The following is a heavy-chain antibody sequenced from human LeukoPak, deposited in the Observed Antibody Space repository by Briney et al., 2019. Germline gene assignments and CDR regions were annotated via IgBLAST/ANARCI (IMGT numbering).Heavy chain of an antibody. V-gene: IGHV3-30*18. Sequence: GGSLRLSCAASGFTFSSYAMHWVRQAPGKGLVWVGVISDDGRRKDYADSVKGRFTISRDNSKDTLYLQMNSLRAEDTAVYYCAKRPSDYGDYVSYFDYWGQGTLVTVSS. D-gene: IGHD4-17*01. CDR2: ISDDGRRK. CDR1: GFTFSSYA. J-gene: IGHJ4*02. CDR3: AKRPSDYGDYVSYFDY.